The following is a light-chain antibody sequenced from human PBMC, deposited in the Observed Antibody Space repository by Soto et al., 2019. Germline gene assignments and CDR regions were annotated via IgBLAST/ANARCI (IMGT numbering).Light chain of an antibody. Sequence: QSALTQPASVSGSPGQSITISCTGTSSDVGAYDFVSWYQQHPDKAPKLMIYEVSNRPSGVSNRFSGSKSVNTATLTISGLQAEDEADHYCSSYTSSSPRVFGTGTKVTVL. J-gene: IGLJ1*01. CDR2: EVS. V-gene: IGLV2-14*03. CDR3: SSYTSSSPRV. CDR1: SSDVGAYDF.